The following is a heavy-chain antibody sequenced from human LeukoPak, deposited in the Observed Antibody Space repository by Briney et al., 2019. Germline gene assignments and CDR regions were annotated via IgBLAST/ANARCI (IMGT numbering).Heavy chain of an antibody. J-gene: IGHJ3*02. V-gene: IGHV3-11*04. D-gene: IGHD3-22*01. Sequence: GGSLRLSCAASGFTFSDYYVTWIRQAPGKGLEWVSYISYSGTTIYYADSVRGRFTISRDNAKKSLYLQMNSPRAEDTAVYYCARDRRDSSGKFPNDVFDIWGQGTMVTVSS. CDR2: ISYSGTTI. CDR3: ARDRRDSSGKFPNDVFDI. CDR1: GFTFSDYY.